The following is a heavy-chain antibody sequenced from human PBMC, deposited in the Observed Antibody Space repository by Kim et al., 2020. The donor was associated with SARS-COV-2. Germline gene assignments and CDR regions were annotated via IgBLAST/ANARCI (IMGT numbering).Heavy chain of an antibody. CDR3: AKGGYLEP. J-gene: IGHJ5*02. D-gene: IGHD3-22*01. CDR1: GFTFSSSA. CDR2: ISDSGGGT. V-gene: IGHV3-23*01. Sequence: SLRLSCAASGFTFSSSAMYWVRQAPGKGPEWVSTISDSGGGTYYADSVMGRFTISRDNSKDTLYLQMNSLRVDDTAVYYCAKGGYLEPWGQGTLVTVSS.